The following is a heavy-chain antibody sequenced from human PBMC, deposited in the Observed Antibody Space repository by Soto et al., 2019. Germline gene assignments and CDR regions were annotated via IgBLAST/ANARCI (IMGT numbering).Heavy chain of an antibody. CDR2: ISIRGGDE. D-gene: IGHD6-6*01. CDR3: ARGTIVARQHLDY. V-gene: IGHV3-30*03. J-gene: IGHJ4*02. Sequence: QVQLVESGGGVVQPGKSLRLSCAASGFTFSRYAMHWARQAPGKGLEWVTVISIRGGDEYYAESVRGRFTISREDSKNTLYLQMDSLRVEDTAVYYCARGTIVARQHLDYWGQGTLVTVSS. CDR1: GFTFSRYA.